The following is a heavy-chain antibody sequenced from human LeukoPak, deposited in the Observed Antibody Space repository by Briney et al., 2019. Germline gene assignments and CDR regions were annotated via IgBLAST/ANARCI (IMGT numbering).Heavy chain of an antibody. V-gene: IGHV3-7*01. CDR2: IKQDGSEK. CDR1: GVTFSTYW. J-gene: IGHJ4*02. Sequence: PGGSLRLSCAAPGVTFSTYWMSWVRQAPGKGLEWVANIKQDGSEKYYVDSVKGRFTISRDNAKNSLYLQMNSLRAEDTAMYYCARDSAGNDHWGQGTLVTVSS. D-gene: IGHD6-13*01. CDR3: ARDSAGNDH.